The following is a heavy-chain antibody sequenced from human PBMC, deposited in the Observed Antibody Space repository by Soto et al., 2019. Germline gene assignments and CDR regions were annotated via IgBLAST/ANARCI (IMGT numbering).Heavy chain of an antibody. Sequence: ASVKVSCKASGYTFTDYYMHWVRQAPGQGLEWMGWISAYNGNTNYAQKLQGRVTMTTDTSTSTAYMELRSLRSDDTAVYYCARDHIAARPGSAFDIWGQGTMVTVSS. V-gene: IGHV1-18*04. CDR2: ISAYNGNT. D-gene: IGHD6-6*01. J-gene: IGHJ3*02. CDR1: GYTFTDYY. CDR3: ARDHIAARPGSAFDI.